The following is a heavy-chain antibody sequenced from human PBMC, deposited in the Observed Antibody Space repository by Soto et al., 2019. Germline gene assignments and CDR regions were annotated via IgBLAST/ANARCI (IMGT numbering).Heavy chain of an antibody. V-gene: IGHV4-30-4*01. Sequence: HVQLQESGPGPVTPSQTLSLSCTVSGVSITSGSYYWTWVRLSPGKGLEWIGYRYYSGDTYYKPSLNILATLSVDTSKNQFFLKLTSVTAAETSVYYCARGGYDTSGQTFIGWGPDCWGQGTLVTVSS. CDR1: GVSITSGSYY. D-gene: IGHD3-22*01. CDR2: RYYSGDT. J-gene: IGHJ4*02. CDR3: ARGGYDTSGQTFIGWGPDC.